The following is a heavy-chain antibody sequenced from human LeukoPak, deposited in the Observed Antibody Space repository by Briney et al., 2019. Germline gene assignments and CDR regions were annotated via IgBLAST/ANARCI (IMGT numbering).Heavy chain of an antibody. J-gene: IGHJ4*02. CDR2: TYYRSKWYN. CDR3: ARDFGTTGWHTFDY. D-gene: IGHD6-19*01. CDR1: GYSVSSKNVA. Sequence: SQTLSLTCVVSGYSVSSKNVAWNWIRQSPSRGLEWLRRTYYRSKWYNDYAESMEGRMTISQDTSKNQYSLHLNSVTPDDTAVYYCARDFGTTGWHTFDYWGQGTLVTVSS. V-gene: IGHV6-1*01.